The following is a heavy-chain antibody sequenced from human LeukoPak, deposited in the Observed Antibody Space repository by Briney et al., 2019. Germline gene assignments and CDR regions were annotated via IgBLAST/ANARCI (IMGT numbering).Heavy chain of an antibody. CDR2: IYPDDSDA. Sequence: GESLNISCKGSGYNLTSHWIGWVRQMSGKGLEWMGIIYPDDSDARYSPSFQGQVTISADKSISTAYLQWSSLKASDTAMYYCARHTQEAFDYWGQGTLVTVSS. J-gene: IGHJ4*01. CDR1: GYNLTSHW. V-gene: IGHV5-51*01. CDR3: ARHTQEAFDY.